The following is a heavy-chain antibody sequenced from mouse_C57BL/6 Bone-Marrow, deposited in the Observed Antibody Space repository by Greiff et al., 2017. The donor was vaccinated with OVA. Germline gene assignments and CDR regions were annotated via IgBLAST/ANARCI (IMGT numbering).Heavy chain of an antibody. D-gene: IGHD1-1*02. CDR3: ARKQENYAQRRDWYFDV. Sequence: QVQLQQPGAELVMPGASVKLSCKASGYTFTSYWMHWVKQRPGQGLEWIGEIDPSDSYTNYNQQFKGKSTLTVDKSSSTAYLQLSSLTSEDSAVYYCARKQENYAQRRDWYFDVWGTGTTVTVSS. V-gene: IGHV1-69*01. J-gene: IGHJ1*03. CDR2: IDPSDSYT. CDR1: GYTFTSYW.